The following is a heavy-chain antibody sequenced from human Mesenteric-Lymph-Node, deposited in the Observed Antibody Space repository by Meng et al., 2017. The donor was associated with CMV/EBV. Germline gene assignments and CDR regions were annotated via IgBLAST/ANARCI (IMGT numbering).Heavy chain of an antibody. CDR1: GFTFSTYE. CDR2: IRSKAYGGTP. J-gene: IGHJ6*02. CDR3: ARGKNPNYYYYGMDV. Sequence: GESLKISCAASGFTFSTYEMNWVRQAPGKGLEWVGFIRSKAYGGTPDYAASVKGRFTISRDDSKSIAYLQMNSLKTEDTAVYYCARGKNPNYYYYGMDVWGQGTTVTVSS. D-gene: IGHD2/OR15-2a*01. V-gene: IGHV3-49*04.